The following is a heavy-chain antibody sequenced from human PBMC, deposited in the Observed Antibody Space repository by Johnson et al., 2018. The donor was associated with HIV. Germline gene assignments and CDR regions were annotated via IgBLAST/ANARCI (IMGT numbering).Heavy chain of an antibody. CDR2: IKQDGSEK. Sequence: VHLVESGGGVVQPGRSLRLSCAASGFTFSSYWMSWVRQAPGKGLEWVANIKQDGSEKYYVDSVKGRFTISRDNAKNSLYLQMNSLRAEDTAVYYCARWNMITFGGVIVKAGAFDIWGQGTMVTVSS. CDR1: GFTFSSYW. CDR3: ARWNMITFGGVIVKAGAFDI. V-gene: IGHV3-7*01. D-gene: IGHD3-16*02. J-gene: IGHJ3*02.